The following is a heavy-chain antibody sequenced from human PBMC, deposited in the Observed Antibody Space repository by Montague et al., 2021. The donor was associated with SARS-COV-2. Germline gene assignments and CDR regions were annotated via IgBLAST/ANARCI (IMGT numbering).Heavy chain of an antibody. Sequence: TRSLTCTVSGGSISSGGYYWSWHRQHTGKGLEWIGYIYYSGSTYYNPYLKSRVTISVDTSKNQFSLKLSSVTAADTAVYYCARDRITMIVVVNAFDIWGQGTLVTVSS. J-gene: IGHJ3*02. CDR1: GGSISSGGYY. CDR2: IYYSGST. D-gene: IGHD3-22*01. V-gene: IGHV4-31*03. CDR3: ARDRITMIVVVNAFDI.